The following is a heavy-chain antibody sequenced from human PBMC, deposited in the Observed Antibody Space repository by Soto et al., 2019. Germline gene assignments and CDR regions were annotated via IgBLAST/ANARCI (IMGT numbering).Heavy chain of an antibody. D-gene: IGHD5-12*01. CDR1: GYTFFTYD. Sequence: QVHLVQSGVEVKTPGASVKVSCQASGYTFFTYDISWVRQAPGQGLEWMGWISNYSGDTKYAQKFQGRVTMTTDTSTTTAYMELRSLRSDYTAVYYCARHHGPTTSENWFDPWGQGTLVTVSS. V-gene: IGHV1-18*01. CDR2: ISNYSGDT. J-gene: IGHJ5*02. CDR3: ARHHGPTTSENWFDP.